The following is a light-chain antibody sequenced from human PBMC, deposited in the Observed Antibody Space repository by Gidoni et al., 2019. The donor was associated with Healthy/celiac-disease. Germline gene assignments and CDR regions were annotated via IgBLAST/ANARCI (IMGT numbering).Light chain of an antibody. CDR3: QQYYSTPLT. CDR1: QSVLYSSNNKNY. CDR2: LAS. J-gene: IGKJ4*01. V-gene: IGKV4-1*01. Sequence: DIVLTQSPDSLAVSLGERATINCKSSQSVLYSSNNKNYLAWYQQKPGQPPKLLIYLASTRESGVPDRCSGSGSGTDYTLTISSRQAEDVAVYYCQQYYSTPLTFGGGTKVEIK.